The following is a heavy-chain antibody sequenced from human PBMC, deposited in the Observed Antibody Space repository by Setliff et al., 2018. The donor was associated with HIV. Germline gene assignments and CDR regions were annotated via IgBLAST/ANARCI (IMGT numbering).Heavy chain of an antibody. CDR3: ATNPEMATINYYYYYMDV. CDR1: GGTFSSYT. CDR2: IIPLFDTS. J-gene: IGHJ6*03. D-gene: IGHD5-12*01. Sequence: SVKVSCKASGGTFSSYTISWVRQAPGQGLEWMGGIIPLFDTSNYAQKFQGRVTITADESTSTVYMELSSLRSEDTAVYYCATNPEMATINYYYYYMDVWGKGTTVTVSS. V-gene: IGHV1-69*13.